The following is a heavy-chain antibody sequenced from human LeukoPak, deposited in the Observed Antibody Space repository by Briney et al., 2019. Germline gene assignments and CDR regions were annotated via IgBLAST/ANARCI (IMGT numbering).Heavy chain of an antibody. Sequence: LTGGSLRLSCEASGFTFSSYGMHWVRQAPGKGLEWVAFIRYDGSNKYYADYVKGRFTISRDNSKNTLYLQMNSLRAEDTAVYYCARDRGDFWSGYYTNYFDYWGQGTLVTVSS. CDR3: ARDRGDFWSGYYTNYFDY. V-gene: IGHV3-30*02. CDR2: IRYDGSNK. D-gene: IGHD3-3*01. J-gene: IGHJ4*02. CDR1: GFTFSSYG.